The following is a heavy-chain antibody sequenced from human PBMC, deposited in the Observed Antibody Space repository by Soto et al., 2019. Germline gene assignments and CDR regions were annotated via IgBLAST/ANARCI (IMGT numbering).Heavy chain of an antibody. D-gene: IGHD3-9*01. CDR2: IWYDGSNK. CDR3: ARESYNDILTGPFDY. J-gene: IGHJ4*02. V-gene: IGHV3-33*01. Sequence: PGGSLRLSCAASGFTFSSYGMHWVRQAPGKGLEWVAVIWYDGSNKYYADSVKGRFTISRDNSKNTLYLQMNSLRAEDTAVYYCARESYNDILTGPFDYWGQGTLVTVSS. CDR1: GFTFSSYG.